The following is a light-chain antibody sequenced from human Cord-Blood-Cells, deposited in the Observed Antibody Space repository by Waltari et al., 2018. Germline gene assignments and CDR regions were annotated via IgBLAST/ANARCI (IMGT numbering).Light chain of an antibody. CDR2: DVS. V-gene: IGLV2-14*01. CDR1: SSDVAGYNY. Sequence: QSALTHPASVSGSPGQSITISCTGTSSDVAGYNYVSWYQQHPGKAPKPMIDDVSNRPSGVSNRFSGSKSGNTASLTISGLQAEDEADYYCSSDTSSSTLVVFGGGTKLTVL. J-gene: IGLJ2*01. CDR3: SSDTSSSTLVV.